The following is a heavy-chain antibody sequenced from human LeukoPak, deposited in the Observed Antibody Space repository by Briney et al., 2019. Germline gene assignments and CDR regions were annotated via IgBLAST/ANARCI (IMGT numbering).Heavy chain of an antibody. Sequence: PGGSLRLSCAASGLTFSSYSMNWVRQAPGKGLEWVSSISSSSSYIYYADSVKGRFTISRDNAKNSLYLQMNSLRAEDTAVYYCARDMVATYYFDYWGQRTLVTVSS. J-gene: IGHJ4*02. CDR3: ARDMVATYYFDY. D-gene: IGHD5-12*01. CDR2: ISSSSSYI. CDR1: GLTFSSYS. V-gene: IGHV3-21*01.